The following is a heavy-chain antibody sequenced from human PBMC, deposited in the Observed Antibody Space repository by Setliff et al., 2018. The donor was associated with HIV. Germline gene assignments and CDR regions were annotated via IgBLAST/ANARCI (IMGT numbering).Heavy chain of an antibody. V-gene: IGHV3-21*01. CDR2: ITTTGGDI. D-gene: IGHD3-22*01. J-gene: IGHJ4*02. Sequence: GGSLRLSCVASGFTLSTYRMNWVRQAPGQGLEWVSSITTTGGDIWYADSVKGRFTISRDNAKNSLYLQLNSLRAEDTAVYFCARDTWQKFDYDDSGFYYWDCWGQGTLVTVSS. CDR1: GFTLSTYR. CDR3: ARDTWQKFDYDDSGFYYWDC.